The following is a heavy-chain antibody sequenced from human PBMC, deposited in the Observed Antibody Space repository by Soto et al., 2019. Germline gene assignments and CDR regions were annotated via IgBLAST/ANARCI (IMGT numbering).Heavy chain of an antibody. Sequence: PVGSLRLSCAASGFIFGSYAMSWVRQAPGKGLEWVSTISGSGGSTYYADSVKGRFTISRDNSKNTLYLQMNSLRAEDTAVYYCAKDGDNYDYYYGMDVWGQGTTVTVSS. CDR1: GFIFGSYA. CDR3: AKDGDNYDYYYGMDV. CDR2: ISGSGGST. V-gene: IGHV3-23*01. J-gene: IGHJ6*02. D-gene: IGHD1-20*01.